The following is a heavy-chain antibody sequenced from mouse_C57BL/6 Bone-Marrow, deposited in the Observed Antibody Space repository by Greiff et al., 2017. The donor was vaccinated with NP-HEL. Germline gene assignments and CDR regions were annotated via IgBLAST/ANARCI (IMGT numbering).Heavy chain of an antibody. CDR3: ARRRDDYGGFDD. J-gene: IGHJ2*01. Sequence: VQVVESGAELMKPGASVKLSCKATGYTFTGYWIEWVKQRPGHGLEWIGEIYPGSGSTHYNEQFKGKATFTVDTSSNTAYMQLSSLTTEDSAIYDWARRRDDYGGFDDWGQGTTLTVSS. V-gene: IGHV1-9*01. CDR2: IYPGSGST. CDR1: GYTFTGYW. D-gene: IGHD2-4*01.